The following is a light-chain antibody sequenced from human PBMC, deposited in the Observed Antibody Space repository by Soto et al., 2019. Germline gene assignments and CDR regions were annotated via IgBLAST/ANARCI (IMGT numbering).Light chain of an antibody. CDR2: DAS. CDR1: QSISSW. V-gene: IGKV1-33*01. J-gene: IGKJ4*01. CDR3: QQYDNRLT. Sequence: YLSRLSASGGSREAKTGRASQSISSWLAWYPQKPGKAPKLLIYDASTLETGVPSRFSGSRSGTDFTFTISSLQPEDLATCYCQQYDNRLTFGRGTKVDI.